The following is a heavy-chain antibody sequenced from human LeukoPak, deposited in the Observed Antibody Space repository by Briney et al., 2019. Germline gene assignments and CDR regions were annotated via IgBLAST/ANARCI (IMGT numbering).Heavy chain of an antibody. CDR3: ARSFISGSYFLDY. D-gene: IGHD1-26*01. CDR2: IYTSGST. Sequence: SETLSLTCTVSGGSISSYYWSWIRQPPGKGLEWIGYIYTSGSTNYNPSLKSRVTISVDTSKNQFSLKLSSVTAADTAVYYCARSFISGSYFLDYWGQGTLVTVSS. J-gene: IGHJ4*02. CDR1: GGSISSYY. V-gene: IGHV4-4*09.